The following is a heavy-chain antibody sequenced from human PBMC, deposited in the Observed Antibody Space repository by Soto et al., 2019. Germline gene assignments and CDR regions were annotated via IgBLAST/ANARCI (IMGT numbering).Heavy chain of an antibody. V-gene: IGHV6-1*01. J-gene: IGHJ4*02. Sequence: PSQTLSLTCAISGDSVSSNSAAWNWIRQSPSRGLEWLGRAYYRSKWYNDYAVSVKSRININPGTSKNQFSLQLNSVTPEDTAVYYCARDSPGYGDYLRFDHWGQGPLVTVSS. CDR2: AYYRSKWYN. CDR1: GDSVSSNSAA. CDR3: ARDSPGYGDYLRFDH. D-gene: IGHD4-17*01.